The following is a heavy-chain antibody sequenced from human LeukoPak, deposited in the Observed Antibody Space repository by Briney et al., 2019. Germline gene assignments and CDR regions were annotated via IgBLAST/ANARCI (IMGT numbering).Heavy chain of an antibody. CDR2: IYYSGST. CDR3: ARGGVTPLNPNWFDP. J-gene: IGHJ5*02. CDR1: GGSISSHY. V-gene: IGHV4-59*11. Sequence: PSETLSLTCTVSGGSISSHYWSWIRQPPGKGLEWIGYIYYSGSTNYNPSLKSRVTISVDTSKNQFSLKLSSVTAADTAVYYCARGGVTPLNPNWFDPWGQGTLVTVSS. D-gene: IGHD3-10*01.